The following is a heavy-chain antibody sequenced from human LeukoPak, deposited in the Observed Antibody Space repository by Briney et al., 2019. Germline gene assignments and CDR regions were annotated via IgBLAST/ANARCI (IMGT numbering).Heavy chain of an antibody. CDR3: ARVIPSDYYDSSGYYEDY. Sequence: SETLSLTCAVYGGSFSGYYWSWIRQPPGKGLEWIGEINHSGSTNYNPSPKSRVTISVDTSKNQFSLKLSSVTAADTAVYYCARVIPSDYYDSSGYYEDYWGQGTLVTVSS. D-gene: IGHD3-22*01. V-gene: IGHV4-34*01. CDR2: INHSGST. J-gene: IGHJ4*02. CDR1: GGSFSGYY.